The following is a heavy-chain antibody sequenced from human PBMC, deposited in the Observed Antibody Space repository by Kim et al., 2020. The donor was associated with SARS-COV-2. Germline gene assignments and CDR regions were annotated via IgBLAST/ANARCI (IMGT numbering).Heavy chain of an antibody. D-gene: IGHD3-3*01. Sequence: TYYNPSLKSRVTISVDTSKNQFYLKLSSVTAADTAVYYCASFTIPDGFDPWGQGTLVTVSS. V-gene: IGHV4-31*02. CDR3: ASFTIPDGFDP. J-gene: IGHJ5*02. CDR2: T.